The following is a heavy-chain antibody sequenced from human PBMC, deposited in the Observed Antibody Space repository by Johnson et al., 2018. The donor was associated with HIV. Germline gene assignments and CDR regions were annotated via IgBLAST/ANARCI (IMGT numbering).Heavy chain of an antibody. D-gene: IGHD4/OR15-4a*01. CDR1: GFTFDDYG. J-gene: IGHJ3*02. V-gene: IGHV3-20*04. CDR3: VRDDYSFHI. CDR2: INPDGSQT. Sequence: VQLVESGGGVVRPGGSLRLSCAASGFTFDDYGMSWARQAPGKGLVWVSRINPDGSQTTYADSVKGRFTISRDNAKNTLYLEMSGLRADDTAVYYCVRDDYSFHISGRGTLVTVSS.